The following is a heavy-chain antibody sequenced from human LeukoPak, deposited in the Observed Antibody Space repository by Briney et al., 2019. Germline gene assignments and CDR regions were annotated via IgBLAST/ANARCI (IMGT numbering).Heavy chain of an antibody. CDR3: ARVRREMKRSLGRTTEYSYYYYMDV. Sequence: NPSETLSLTCTVSGGSINSSSYYWGWIRQPPGKGLEWIGSIFYSGNTYDNPSLKSRVTISVDTSKNQFSLKLNSVTAADTAVYYCARVRREMKRSLGRTTEYSYYYYMDVWGKGTTVTVSS. J-gene: IGHJ6*03. CDR2: IFYSGNT. V-gene: IGHV4-39*01. CDR1: GGSINSSSYY. D-gene: IGHD1/OR15-1a*01.